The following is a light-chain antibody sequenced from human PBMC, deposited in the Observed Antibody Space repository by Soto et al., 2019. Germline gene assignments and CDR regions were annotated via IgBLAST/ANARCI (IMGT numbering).Light chain of an antibody. CDR1: QSLVNRVENTS. V-gene: IGKV2-30*01. CDR3: MQGTHWPPYS. J-gene: IGKJ2*03. CDR2: KVF. Sequence: VVRTQSPLSLPSTLGQPASFSCRFSQSLVNRVENTSLDWFQQRPGQSQRGLIYKVFNRDSGVPDRFSGSGSGTDFTLKISRVEAEDVGVYYCMQGTHWPPYSFGQGTKLEIK.